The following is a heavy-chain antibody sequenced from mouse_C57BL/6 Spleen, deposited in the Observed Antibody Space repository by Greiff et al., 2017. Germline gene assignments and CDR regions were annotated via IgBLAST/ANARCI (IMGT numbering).Heavy chain of an antibody. CDR3: ARGDWGALFAY. J-gene: IGHJ3*01. CDR2: ISAGGSYT. Sequence: EVQLVESGGGLVKPGGSLKLSCAASGFTFSSYAMSWVRQTPEKRLEWVATISAGGSYTYYPDNVKGRFTISRDNAKNNLYLQMSHLKSEDTAMYYCARGDWGALFAYWGQGTLVTVSA. V-gene: IGHV5-4*01. CDR1: GFTFSSYA. D-gene: IGHD2-13*01.